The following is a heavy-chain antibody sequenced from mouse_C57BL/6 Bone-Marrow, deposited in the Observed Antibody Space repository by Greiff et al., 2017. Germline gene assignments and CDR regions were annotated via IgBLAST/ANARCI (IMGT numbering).Heavy chain of an antibody. D-gene: IGHD6-5*01. CDR1: GYAFTNYL. CDR3: ARGLLFMDY. J-gene: IGHJ4*01. V-gene: IGHV1-54*01. Sequence: QVQLKESGAELVRPGTSVKVSCKASGYAFTNYLIEWVKQRPGQGLEWIGVINPGSGGTNYNEKFKGKATLTADKSSSTAYMQLSSLTSEDSAVYFCARGLLFMDYWGQGTSVTVSS. CDR2: INPGSGGT.